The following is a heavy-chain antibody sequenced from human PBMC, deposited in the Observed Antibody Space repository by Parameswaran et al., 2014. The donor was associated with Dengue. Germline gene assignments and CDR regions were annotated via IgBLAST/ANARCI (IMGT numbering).Heavy chain of an antibody. Sequence: WIRQPPGKGLEWVSSISSSSSYIYYADSVKGRFTISRDNAKNSLYLQMNSLRAEDTAVYYCARDSPYSGYDPIDYWGQGTLVTVSS. CDR2: ISSSSSYI. J-gene: IGHJ4*02. D-gene: IGHD5-12*01. CDR3: ARDSPYSGYDPIDY. V-gene: IGHV3-21*01.